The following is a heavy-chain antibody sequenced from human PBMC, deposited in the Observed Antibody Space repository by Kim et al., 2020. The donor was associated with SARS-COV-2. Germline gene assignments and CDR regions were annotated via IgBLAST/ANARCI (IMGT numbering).Heavy chain of an antibody. CDR2: IRPRGAAA. Sequence: GGSLRLSCAVSGFKFSDYSMSWVRQAPGKGLEWVSLIRPRGAAASYADSFQGRFIVSRDDSINTLFLQMSGLKAEDTAKYYCAKEYDSVAYSHNSIWGRGILVTL. D-gene: IGHD2-15*01. J-gene: IGHJ4*02. CDR3: AKEYDSVAYSHNSI. CDR1: GFKFSDYS. V-gene: IGHV3-23*01.